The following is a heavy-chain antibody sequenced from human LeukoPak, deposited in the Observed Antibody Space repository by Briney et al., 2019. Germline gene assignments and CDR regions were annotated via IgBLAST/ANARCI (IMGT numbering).Heavy chain of an antibody. CDR2: INPSGGST. Sequence: VSSVKVSCKASGYTFTSYYIHWVRQAPGQGREGMGIINPSGGSTSYAQKFQGRVTMTRDTSTSTVYMELSSLRSEDTAVYYCARAAATVTHQGDYWGQGTLVTVSS. CDR1: GYTFTSYY. V-gene: IGHV1-46*01. CDR3: ARAAATVTHQGDY. D-gene: IGHD6-13*01. J-gene: IGHJ4*02.